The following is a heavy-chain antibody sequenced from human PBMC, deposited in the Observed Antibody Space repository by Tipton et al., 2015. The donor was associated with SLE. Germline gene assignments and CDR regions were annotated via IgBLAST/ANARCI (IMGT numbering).Heavy chain of an antibody. CDR1: GFTFSSYG. CDR3: ARERSSGWSGEVFDC. D-gene: IGHD6-19*01. J-gene: IGHJ4*02. CDR2: ISSSSSYI. Sequence: GSLRLSCAASGFTFSSYGMHWVRQAPGKGLEWVSSISSSSSYIYYADSVKGRFTISRDNAKNSLYLQMNSLRAEDTAVYYCARERSSGWSGEVFDCWGQGTLVTVSS. V-gene: IGHV3-21*01.